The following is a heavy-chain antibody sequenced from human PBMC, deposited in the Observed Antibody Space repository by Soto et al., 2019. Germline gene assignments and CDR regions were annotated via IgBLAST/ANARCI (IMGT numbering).Heavy chain of an antibody. CDR2: ISGNDGNK. Sequence: ASVKVSCKASGYTFTSFGISWVRQAPGQGLEWMGWISGNDGNKNYAQKIQGRVTMTTDTSTSTAYMELRSLRSDDTAVYYCARDPTVVSPDAFDIWGQGTMVTVPS. CDR3: ARDPTVVSPDAFDI. D-gene: IGHD4-17*01. CDR1: GYTFTSFG. J-gene: IGHJ3*02. V-gene: IGHV1-18*04.